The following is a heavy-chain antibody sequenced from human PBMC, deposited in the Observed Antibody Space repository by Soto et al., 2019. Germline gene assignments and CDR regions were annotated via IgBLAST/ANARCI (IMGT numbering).Heavy chain of an antibody. CDR3: AKDRDYFDSYFDY. J-gene: IGHJ4*02. CDR2: ISGSGGST. Sequence: EAQLLESGGGLVQPGGSLRLSCAASGFTFSSYAMSWVRQAPGKGLEWVSAISGSGGSTYYADSVKGRFTISRDNSKNTLYLQMNSLRADDTAVYYCAKDRDYFDSYFDYWGQGTLVTVSS. V-gene: IGHV3-23*01. CDR1: GFTFSSYA. D-gene: IGHD3-22*01.